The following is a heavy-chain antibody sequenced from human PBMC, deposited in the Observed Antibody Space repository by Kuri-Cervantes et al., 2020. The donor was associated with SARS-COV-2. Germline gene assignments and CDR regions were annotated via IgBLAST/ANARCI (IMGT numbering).Heavy chain of an antibody. D-gene: IGHD4-17*01. J-gene: IGHJ6*03. CDR3: ATTHGDRVRYYYYYMDV. CDR2: IYDDDTT. Sequence: GGSLRLSCAGSGFIFSSYYMNWFRLAPGKRLGWVSIIYDDDTTDYADSVKGRFTISRDNAKNSLYLQMNSLRAEDTAVYYCATTHGDRVRYYYYYMDVWGKGTTVTVSS. CDR1: GFIFSSYY. V-gene: IGHV3-53*01.